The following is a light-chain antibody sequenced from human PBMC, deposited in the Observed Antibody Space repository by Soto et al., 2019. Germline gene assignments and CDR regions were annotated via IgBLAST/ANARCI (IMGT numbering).Light chain of an antibody. V-gene: IGKV3D-20*02. CDR2: GAS. Sequence: EVVLTQSPGTLSLSPGERATLSCRSSQSVSSNYLAWYQQKSGQAPRLLIHGASSRATGIPDRFSGSGSGTDFTLTISNLEPEDFAVYYCQQHSHWPPWTFGQGTKVDIK. CDR1: QSVSSNY. J-gene: IGKJ1*01. CDR3: QQHSHWPPWT.